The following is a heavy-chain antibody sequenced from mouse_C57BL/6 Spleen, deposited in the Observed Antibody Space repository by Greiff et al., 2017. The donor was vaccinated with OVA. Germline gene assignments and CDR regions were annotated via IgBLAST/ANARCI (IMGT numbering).Heavy chain of an antibody. CDR3: ARCEGITTVVDAMDY. D-gene: IGHD1-1*01. V-gene: IGHV1-81*01. J-gene: IGHJ4*01. CDR2: IYPRSGNT. Sequence: VQLQESGAELARPGASVKLSCKASGYTFTSYGISWVKQRTGQGLEWIGEIYPRSGNTYYNEKFKGKATLTADKSSSTANMELRSLTSEDSAVYFCARCEGITTVVDAMDYWGQGTSVTVSS. CDR1: GYTFTSYG.